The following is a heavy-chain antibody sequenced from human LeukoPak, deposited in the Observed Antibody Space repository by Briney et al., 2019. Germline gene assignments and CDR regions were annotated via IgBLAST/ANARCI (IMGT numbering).Heavy chain of an antibody. Sequence: GGSLRLSCAASGFTFTIYGMSWVRQAPGKGLEWVSSIGSSSSYIYYADSVKGRFTISRDNAKNSLYLQMSSLRAEDTAVYYCARVRDGYNTDAFDIWGQGTMVTVSS. CDR3: ARVRDGYNTDAFDI. D-gene: IGHD5-24*01. J-gene: IGHJ3*02. CDR1: GFTFTIYG. V-gene: IGHV3-21*01. CDR2: IGSSSSYI.